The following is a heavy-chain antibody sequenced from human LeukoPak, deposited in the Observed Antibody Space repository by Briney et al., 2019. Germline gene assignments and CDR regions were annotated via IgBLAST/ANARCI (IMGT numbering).Heavy chain of an antibody. CDR3: AAGSWYDRFDY. CDR2: IYYSGST. V-gene: IGHV4-61*05. J-gene: IGHJ4*02. CDR1: GGSISSSSYY. D-gene: IGHD6-13*01. Sequence: SETLSLTCTVSGGSISSSSYYWSWIRQPPGKRLEWIGYIYYSGSTNYDPPLKSRVTISVDTSKNQFSLKLSSVTAADTAVYYCAAGSWYDRFDYWGQGTLVTVSS.